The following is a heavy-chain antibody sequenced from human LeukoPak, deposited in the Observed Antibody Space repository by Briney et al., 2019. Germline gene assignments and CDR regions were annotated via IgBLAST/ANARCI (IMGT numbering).Heavy chain of an antibody. V-gene: IGHV1-69*05. Sequence: SVKVSCKASGGTFSSYAISWVRQAPGQGLEWMGGIIPNFGTANYAQKFQGRVTITTDESTSTAYMELSSLRSEDTAVYYCARDYDSSGYSQDAFDIWGQGTMVTVSS. CDR3: ARDYDSSGYSQDAFDI. J-gene: IGHJ3*02. CDR1: GGTFSSYA. CDR2: IIPNFGTA. D-gene: IGHD3-22*01.